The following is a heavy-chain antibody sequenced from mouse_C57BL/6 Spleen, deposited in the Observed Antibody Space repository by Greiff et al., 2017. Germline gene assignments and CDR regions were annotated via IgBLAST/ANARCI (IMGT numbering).Heavy chain of an antibody. Sequence: VQLQQSGAELVRPGASVKLSCTASGFNIKDDYMHWVKQRPEQGLEWIGWIDPENGDTEYASKFQGKATITADTSSNTAYLQLSSLTSEDTAVYYGTTLRWDVFAYWGQGTLVTVSA. CDR1: GFNIKDDY. CDR3: TTLRWDVFAY. J-gene: IGHJ3*01. V-gene: IGHV14-4*01. CDR2: IDPENGDT. D-gene: IGHD4-1*01.